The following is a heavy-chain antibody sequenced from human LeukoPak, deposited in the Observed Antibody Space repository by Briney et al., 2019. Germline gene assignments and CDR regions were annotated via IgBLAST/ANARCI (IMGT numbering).Heavy chain of an antibody. CDR3: ARVPAAHPYYYGMDV. D-gene: IGHD2-2*01. J-gene: IGHJ6*02. CDR2: IIPIFGTA. V-gene: IGHV1-69*13. CDR1: GGTFSSYA. Sequence: GASVKVSCKASGGTFSSYAISWVRQAPGQGLEWMGGIIPIFGTANYAQKFQGRVTITADESTSTAYMELSSLRSEDTAVYYCARVPAAHPYYYGMDVWGQGTTVTVSS.